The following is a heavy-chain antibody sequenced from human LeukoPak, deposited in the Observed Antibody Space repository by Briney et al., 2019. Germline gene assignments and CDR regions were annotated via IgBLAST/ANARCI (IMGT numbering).Heavy chain of an antibody. D-gene: IGHD3-22*01. J-gene: IGHJ4*02. CDR2: IIPIFGTA. Sequence: ASVKVSCKASGGTFSSYAISWVRQAPGQGLEWMGGIIPIFGTANYAQKFQGRVTMTRDMSTSTVYMELSSLRSEDTAVYYCARDWYYDSDGYWGQGTLVTVSS. CDR3: ARDWYYDSDGY. CDR1: GGTFSSYA. V-gene: IGHV1-69*05.